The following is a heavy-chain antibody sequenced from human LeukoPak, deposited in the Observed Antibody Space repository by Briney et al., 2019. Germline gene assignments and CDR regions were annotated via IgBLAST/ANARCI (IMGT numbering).Heavy chain of an antibody. CDR1: GFTFDDSA. CDR3: AKRGSSWNFDY. CDR2: ISWNSGSI. D-gene: IGHD6-13*01. Sequence: PGRSLRLSCAASGFTFDDSAMHWVRHSPGKGLEWVSGISWNSGSIGYADSAKGRFTISRDNAKNSLYLQMNSLRADDTALYYCAKRGSSWNFDYWGQGTLVTVSS. J-gene: IGHJ4*02. V-gene: IGHV3-9*01.